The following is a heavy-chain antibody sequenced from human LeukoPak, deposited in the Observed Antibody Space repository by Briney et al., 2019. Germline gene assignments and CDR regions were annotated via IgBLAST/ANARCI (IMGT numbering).Heavy chain of an antibody. Sequence: TETLSLTCTVSGGSISSYYWSWIRQPPGKGLEWIGYIYYSGSTNYNPSLKSRVTISVDTSKNQFSLKLSSVTAADTAVYYCARHLIAVAAVDYWGQGTLVAVSS. CDR3: ARHLIAVAAVDY. J-gene: IGHJ4*02. V-gene: IGHV4-59*08. D-gene: IGHD6-19*01. CDR2: IYYSGST. CDR1: GGSISSYY.